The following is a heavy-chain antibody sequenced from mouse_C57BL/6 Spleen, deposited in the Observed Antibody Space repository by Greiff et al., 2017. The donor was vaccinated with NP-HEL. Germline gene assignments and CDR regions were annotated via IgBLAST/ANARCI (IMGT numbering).Heavy chain of an antibody. V-gene: IGHV1-19*01. CDR3: ARRAAQATRYYFDY. D-gene: IGHD3-2*02. CDR1: GYTFTDYY. J-gene: IGHJ2*01. CDR2: INPYNGGT. Sequence: VQLQQSGPVLVKPGASVKMSCKASGYTFTDYYMNWVKQSHGKSLEWIGVINPYNGGTSYNQKFKGKATLTVDKSSSTAYMELNSLTSEDSAVYYCARRAAQATRYYFDYWGQGTTLTVSS.